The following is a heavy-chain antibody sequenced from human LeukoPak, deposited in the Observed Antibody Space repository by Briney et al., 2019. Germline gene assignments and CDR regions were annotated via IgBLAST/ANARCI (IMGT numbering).Heavy chain of an antibody. CDR3: ARERAGAYYFDY. Sequence: GGSLRLSCAASGFTFSSYGMHWVRQAPGKGLEWVAVIWYDGSNKYYADSVKGRFTISRDNSKNTLYLQMNSLRAEDAAVYYCARERAGAYYFDYWGQGTLVTVSS. CDR2: IWYDGSNK. CDR1: GFTFSSYG. V-gene: IGHV3-33*01. D-gene: IGHD1-26*01. J-gene: IGHJ4*02.